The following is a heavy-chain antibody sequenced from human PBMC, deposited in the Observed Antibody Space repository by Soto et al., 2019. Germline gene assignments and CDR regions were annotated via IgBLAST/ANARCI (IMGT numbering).Heavy chain of an antibody. CDR2: IIAYNGNT. CDR3: ARAGQYYDISGYAD. J-gene: IGHJ4*02. D-gene: IGHD3-22*01. Sequence: QVKLVQSGTEVKKPGASMKVSCKASGYSFATSGISWVRQAPGQGLEWMGWIIAYNGNTNYDQKLQDRIIMTTDTSTSTAYLELRSLRSDDTAVYYSARAGQYYDISGYADWGQGTLVTVSS. V-gene: IGHV1-18*01. CDR1: GYSFATSG.